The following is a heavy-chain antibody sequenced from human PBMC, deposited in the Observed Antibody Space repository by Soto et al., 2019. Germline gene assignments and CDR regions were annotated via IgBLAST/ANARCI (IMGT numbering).Heavy chain of an antibody. V-gene: IGHV1-2*02. CDR3: ARVPILGPTGDFDY. CDR1: GYTFTDYH. D-gene: IGHD1-26*01. CDR2: DTPRSGEV. J-gene: IGHJ4*02. Sequence: QVHLVQSGAEVKRPGDSVKVSCQASGYTFTDYHIHWVRQAPGQGLEWMGRDTPRSGEVYYSPKFQGRVTLTRDTYISTDYMELTTLKFDDTAVFYCARVPILGPTGDFDYWGQGTLATVSS.